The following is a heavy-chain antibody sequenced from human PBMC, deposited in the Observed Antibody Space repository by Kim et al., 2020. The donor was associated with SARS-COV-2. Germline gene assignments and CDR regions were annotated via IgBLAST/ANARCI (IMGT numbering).Heavy chain of an antibody. D-gene: IGHD4-17*01. J-gene: IGHJ5*02. CDR3: ARAYGDYGVHWFDP. V-gene: IGHV4-34*13. Sequence: TPSLKSGVTKSVDTPKNQFPLKLSSVAAADTAVYYCARAYGDYGVHWFDPWGQGTLVTVSS.